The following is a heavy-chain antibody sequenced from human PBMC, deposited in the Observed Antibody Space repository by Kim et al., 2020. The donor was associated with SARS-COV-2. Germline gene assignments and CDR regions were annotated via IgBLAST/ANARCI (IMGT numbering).Heavy chain of an antibody. CDR3: VRGGRPW. CDR1: GFTFTSYW. CDR2: INEDGSGK. V-gene: IGHV3-7*03. Sequence: GGSLRLSSAASGFTFTSYWMNWVRQAPGKGLEWVANINEDGSGKYYAGSVKGRFTISRDNAKNSVYLQMNSLRAEDTAVYYCVRGGRPWWGQGTLVNVPS. J-gene: IGHJ4*02.